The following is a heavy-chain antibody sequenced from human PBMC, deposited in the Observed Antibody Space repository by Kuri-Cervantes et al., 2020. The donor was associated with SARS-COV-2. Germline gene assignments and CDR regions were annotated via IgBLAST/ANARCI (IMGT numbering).Heavy chain of an antibody. CDR1: GGSFSGYY. CDR2: INHSGST. D-gene: IGHD6-19*01. CDR3: ARGLAVAGEGSFDY. Sequence: SDTLSLTCAVYGGSFSGYYWSWIRQPPGKGLEWIGEINHSGSTNYNPSLKSRVTISVDTSTNNFSLKLSSVTAADTAVYYCARGLAVAGEGSFDYWGQGTLVTVSS. V-gene: IGHV4-34*01. J-gene: IGHJ4*02.